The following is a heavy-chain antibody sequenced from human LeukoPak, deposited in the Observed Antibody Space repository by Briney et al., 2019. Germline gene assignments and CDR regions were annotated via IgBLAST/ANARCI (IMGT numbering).Heavy chain of an antibody. CDR3: ARGTQV. J-gene: IGHJ4*02. V-gene: IGHV3-53*01. Sequence: GGSLRLSCAASGFTFYNYGLHWVRQAPGKGLEWVSVIYSGGSTYYADSVKGRFTISRDNSKNTLYLEMNSLRAEDTAVYYCARGTQVWGQGTLVTVSS. CDR2: IYSGGST. CDR1: GFTFYNYG. D-gene: IGHD2-2*01.